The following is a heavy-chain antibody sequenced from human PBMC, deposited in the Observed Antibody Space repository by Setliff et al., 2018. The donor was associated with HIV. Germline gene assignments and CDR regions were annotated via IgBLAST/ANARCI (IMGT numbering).Heavy chain of an antibody. D-gene: IGHD2-15*01. V-gene: IGHV4-31*02. CDR1: GGSISIGGYY. J-gene: IGHJ6*03. CDR3: ARGGGSRAATSSYYYMNV. Sequence: SETLSLTCTVSGGSISIGGYYWGWIRQHPGKGLEWIGYIYHNGSTYYNPSLKSRVIISVDTSKNQFSLKLSSVTAADTAVYYCARGGGSRAATSSYYYMNVWGKGTTVTVSS. CDR2: IYHNGST.